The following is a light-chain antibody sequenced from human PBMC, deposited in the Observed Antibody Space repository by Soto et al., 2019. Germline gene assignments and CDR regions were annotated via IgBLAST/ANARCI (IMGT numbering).Light chain of an antibody. J-gene: IGLJ3*02. V-gene: IGLV2-11*01. Sequence: QSALTQPRSVSGSPGQSVTISCAGTSSDVGDYNYVSWYLQYPGKAPKLVIYDVSKRPSGVPDRFSGSKSGNTASLTISGLQAEDEADYYCCSFAGSYTFWVFGGGTKLTVL. CDR3: CSFAGSYTFWV. CDR2: DVS. CDR1: SSDVGDYNY.